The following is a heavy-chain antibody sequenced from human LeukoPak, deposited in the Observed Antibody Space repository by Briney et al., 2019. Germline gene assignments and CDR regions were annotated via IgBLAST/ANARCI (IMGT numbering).Heavy chain of an antibody. CDR3: ARNTRSTEYYYGSGSYYSYYLDY. V-gene: IGHV3-20*04. J-gene: IGHJ4*02. D-gene: IGHD3-10*01. CDR2: INWNGGST. CDR1: RFTFDYG. Sequence: LTGGSLRLSCAASRFTFDYGMSWVRQAPGKGLEWVSGINWNGGSTGYADSVKGRFTISRDNAKNSLYLQMNSLRAEDTALYYCARNTRSTEYYYGSGSYYSYYLDYWGQGTLVTVSS.